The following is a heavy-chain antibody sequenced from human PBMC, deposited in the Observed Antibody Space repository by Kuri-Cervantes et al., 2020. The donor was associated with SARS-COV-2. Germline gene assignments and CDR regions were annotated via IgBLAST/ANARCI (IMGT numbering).Heavy chain of an antibody. CDR2: IWFDGSNE. D-gene: IGHD5-24*01. CDR3: ARGASGYNPPFDY. CDR1: GFIFNNHG. V-gene: IGHV3-33*01. Sequence: GGSLRLTCAASGFIFNNHGLHWVRQAPGKGLEWVAVIWFDGSNEYYADSVKGRFTISRDNSKNTLYLQMNSLRAEDTAVYYCARGASGYNPPFDYWGQGTLVTVSS. J-gene: IGHJ4*02.